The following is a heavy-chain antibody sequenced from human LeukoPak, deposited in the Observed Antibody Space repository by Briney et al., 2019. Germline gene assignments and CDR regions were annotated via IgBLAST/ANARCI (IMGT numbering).Heavy chain of an antibody. Sequence: SETLSLTCTVSGDSFSIYYWSWIRQPAGKGLEWIGRIYTSGSTNYNPSLKSRVTMSVDTSKNQFSLKLSSVTAADTAVYYCARISLTGYAPISGYFDYWGQGTLVTVSS. CDR3: ARISLTGYAPISGYFDY. CDR2: IYTSGST. D-gene: IGHD3-9*01. CDR1: GDSFSIYY. J-gene: IGHJ4*02. V-gene: IGHV4-4*07.